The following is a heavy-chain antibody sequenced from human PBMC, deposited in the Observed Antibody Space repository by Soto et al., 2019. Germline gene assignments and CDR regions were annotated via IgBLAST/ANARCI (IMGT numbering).Heavy chain of an antibody. CDR3: AREGIAARRGDDYYYMDV. D-gene: IGHD6-6*01. Sequence: QVQLVQSGAEVKKPGASVKVSCKASGYTFTGYYMHWVRQAPGQGLEWMGWINPNSGGTNYAQKFQGWVTMTRDTSISTAYMELSRLRSDDTAVYYCAREGIAARRGDDYYYMDVWGKGTTVTVSS. CDR2: INPNSGGT. J-gene: IGHJ6*03. CDR1: GYTFTGYY. V-gene: IGHV1-2*04.